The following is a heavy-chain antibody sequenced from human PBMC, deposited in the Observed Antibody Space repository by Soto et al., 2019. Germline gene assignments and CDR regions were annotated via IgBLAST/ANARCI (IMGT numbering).Heavy chain of an antibody. J-gene: IGHJ4*02. V-gene: IGHV3-30*18. Sequence: GGSLRLSCAASGFTFSSYGMHWVRQAPGKGLEWVAVISYDGSNKYYADSVKGRFTISRDNSKNTLYLQMNSLRAEDTAVYYCAKEPGPYYDSSGYYLDWGQGTLVTVSS. CDR2: ISYDGSNK. D-gene: IGHD3-22*01. CDR1: GFTFSSYG. CDR3: AKEPGPYYDSSGYYLD.